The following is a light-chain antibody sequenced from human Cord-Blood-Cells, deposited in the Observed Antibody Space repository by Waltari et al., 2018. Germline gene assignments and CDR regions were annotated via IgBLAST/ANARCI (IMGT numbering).Light chain of an antibody. Sequence: ESVLTQSPGNLSLSPGESATLSCRASQSVSSSYLAWYQQKPGQASKLLIYGASSRATGIPDRFSGSGSGTDFTLTISRLEPEDFAVYYCQQYGSSPPITFRQGTRLAIK. J-gene: IGKJ5*01. CDR2: GAS. CDR1: QSVSSSY. CDR3: QQYGSSPPIT. V-gene: IGKV3-20*01.